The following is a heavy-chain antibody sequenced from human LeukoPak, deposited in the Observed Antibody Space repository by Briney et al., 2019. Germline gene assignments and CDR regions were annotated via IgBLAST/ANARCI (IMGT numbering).Heavy chain of an antibody. CDR1: GGSFSGYY. CDR3: ARGYYYDSSAYYYYYY. V-gene: IGHV4-34*01. D-gene: IGHD3-22*01. J-gene: IGHJ4*02. CDR2: INHTGST. Sequence: SETLSLTCAVYGGSFSGYYWSWIRQPPGKGLEWIGEINHTGSTNYNPSLKSRVTISVDTSKNQFSLKLSSVTAADTAVYYCARGYYYDSSAYYYYYYWGQGTLVTVAS.